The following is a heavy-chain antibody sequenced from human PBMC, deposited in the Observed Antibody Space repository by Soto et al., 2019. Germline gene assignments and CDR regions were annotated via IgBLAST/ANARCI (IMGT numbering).Heavy chain of an antibody. Sequence: PGDSLKISCKGSGYSFTRYWIIWVRQMPGKGLELMGRIDPSDSYTNYSPSFQGHVTISADKSISTASLQWSSLKASDTAMYYCASPADGSSSSWSPRYYGMDVWGQGTTVTVSS. CDR3: ASPADGSSSSWSPRYYGMDV. CDR1: GYSFTRYW. V-gene: IGHV5-10-1*01. CDR2: IDPSDSYT. D-gene: IGHD6-6*01. J-gene: IGHJ6*02.